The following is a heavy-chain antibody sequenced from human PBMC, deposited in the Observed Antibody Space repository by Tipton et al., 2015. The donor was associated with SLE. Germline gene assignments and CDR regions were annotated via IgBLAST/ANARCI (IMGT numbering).Heavy chain of an antibody. D-gene: IGHD2-8*01. V-gene: IGHV3-23*01. CDR3: ATVSNSDNGA. Sequence: GSLRLSCVASGFAFSTYALTWVRQAPGKGLEWVSSISATGGTTFYGDSVKGRFTIFRDNTKNTLYLQMNSLTTDDTAVYYCATVSNSDNGAWGQGTLVTVSS. CDR1: GFAFSTYA. CDR2: ISATGGTT. J-gene: IGHJ4*02.